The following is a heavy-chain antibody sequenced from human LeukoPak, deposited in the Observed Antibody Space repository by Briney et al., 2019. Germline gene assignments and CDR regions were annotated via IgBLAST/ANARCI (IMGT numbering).Heavy chain of an antibody. J-gene: IGHJ4*02. D-gene: IGHD2-21*02. CDR1: GFNLSTRW. Sequence: GGSLRLSCVVSGFNLSTRWMHWVRQPPGKGLVWVSRITIDGTSTTYADSVKGRFTISRDNSKNTLYLQMNRLRPEDTAVYYCARGTVTAPDYWGQGTLVTVSS. CDR3: ARGTVTAPDY. V-gene: IGHV3-74*01. CDR2: ITIDGTST.